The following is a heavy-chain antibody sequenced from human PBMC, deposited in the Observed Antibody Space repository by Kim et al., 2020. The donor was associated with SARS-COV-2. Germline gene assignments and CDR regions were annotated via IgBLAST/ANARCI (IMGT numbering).Heavy chain of an antibody. CDR3: AREGGGSSSPHYYYYYGMDV. CDR2: IWYDGSNK. Sequence: GGSLRLSCAASGFTFSSYGMHWVRQAPGKGLEWVAVIWYDGSNKYYADSVKGRFTISRDNSKNTLYLQMNSLRADDTAVYYCAREGGGSSSPHYYYYYGMDVWGQGTTVTVSS. V-gene: IGHV3-33*01. J-gene: IGHJ6*02. D-gene: IGHD6-6*01. CDR1: GFTFSSYG.